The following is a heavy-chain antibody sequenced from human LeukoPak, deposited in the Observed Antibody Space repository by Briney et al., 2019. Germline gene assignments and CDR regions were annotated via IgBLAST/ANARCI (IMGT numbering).Heavy chain of an antibody. J-gene: IGHJ5*02. D-gene: IGHD1-26*01. CDR3: TRDPEHGTRES. CDR1: GGSFTDYY. CDR2: IYYRGNT. Sequence: SETLSLTCTVSGGSFTDYYWGWIRQPPGKGLEWIVSIYYRGNTFYNPSLRNRVAISIDTSKRRSSLNLNSVAGADTAVLFCTRDPEHGTRESWGQGTLVTVS. V-gene: IGHV4-39*07.